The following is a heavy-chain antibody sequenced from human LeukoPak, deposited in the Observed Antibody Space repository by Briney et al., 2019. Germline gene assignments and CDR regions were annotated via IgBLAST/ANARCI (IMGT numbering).Heavy chain of an antibody. CDR2: IYTSGST. V-gene: IGHV4-4*07. J-gene: IGHJ4*02. CDR1: GGSISSYY. D-gene: IGHD5-24*01. CDR3: ARARRDGYNMPLDY. Sequence: SXXLSLTCTVSGGSISSYYWSWIRQPAGKGLEWIGRIYTSGSTNYNPSLKSRVTMSGDTSKNQFSLKLSSVTAADTAVYYCARARRDGYNMPLDYWGQGTLVTVSS.